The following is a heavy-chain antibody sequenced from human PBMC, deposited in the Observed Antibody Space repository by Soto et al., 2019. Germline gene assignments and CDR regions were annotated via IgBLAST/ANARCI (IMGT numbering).Heavy chain of an antibody. J-gene: IGHJ1*01. V-gene: IGHV4-59*01. CDR3: GSGQRERWPQSEPDFQH. Sequence: PSETLSPTSPVFGGAISPSSWSWMRQAPGKGLEWIGWVVYTGETNYNPSPRSRVTMSFDTSKNHSSLHLSSLSAAETGGGYCGSGQRERWPQSEPDFQHWGKGSLVTVSS. CDR1: GGAISPSS. D-gene: IGHD6-25*01. CDR2: VVYTGET.